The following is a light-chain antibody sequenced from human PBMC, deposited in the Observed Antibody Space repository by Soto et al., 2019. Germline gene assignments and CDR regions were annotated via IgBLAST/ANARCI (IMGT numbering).Light chain of an antibody. V-gene: IGKV3-15*01. CDR1: QSVSDN. CDR2: GAF. CDR3: QQYNDWPLP. J-gene: IGKJ1*01. Sequence: EILMTQSPVTLSVSPGGRVTLSCRASQSVSDNLAWYQQKPGQAPSLLIYGAFTRATGVPARFSGAGSGTEFTLTISSLQSEDFARYYCQQYNDWPLPFGQGTKVEI.